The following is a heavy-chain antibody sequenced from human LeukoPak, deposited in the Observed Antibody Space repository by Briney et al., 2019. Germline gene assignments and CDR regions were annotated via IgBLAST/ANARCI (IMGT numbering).Heavy chain of an antibody. D-gene: IGHD2-8*01. V-gene: IGHV1-2*02. CDR3: ARVRDSAVYADDAFDI. CDR1: GYTFTDYY. J-gene: IGHJ3*02. CDR2: INPNSGGT. Sequence: ASVKVSCKSSGYTFTDYYMHWVRQAPGQGLEWMGWINPNSGGTNYAQKFQGRVTMTRDTSISTAYMELSRLRSGDTAVYYCARVRDSAVYADDAFDIWGQGTMVTVSS.